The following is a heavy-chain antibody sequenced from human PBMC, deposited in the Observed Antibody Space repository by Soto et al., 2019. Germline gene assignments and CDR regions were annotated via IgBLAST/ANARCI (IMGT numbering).Heavy chain of an antibody. Sequence: GGSLRLSCAASGFTFSSYGMHWVRQAPGKGLEWVAVIWYDGSNKYYANSVMGRFTISRDNSKNTLYLQMNSLRAEDTAVYYCARDLTSTFAAHDAFDIWGQGTMVTVSS. V-gene: IGHV3-33*01. CDR3: ARDLTSTFAAHDAFDI. J-gene: IGHJ3*02. CDR1: GFTFSSYG. CDR2: IWYDGSNK. D-gene: IGHD6-13*01.